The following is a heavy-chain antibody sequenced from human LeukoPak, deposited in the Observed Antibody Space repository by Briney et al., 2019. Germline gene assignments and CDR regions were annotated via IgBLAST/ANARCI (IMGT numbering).Heavy chain of an antibody. CDR2: IYPGDSDT. Sequence: GESLKISCKGSGYSFTSYWIGWVRQMPGKGLEWMGIIYPGDSDTRYSPSFQGQVTISADKSISTAYLQWSSLKASDTAMYYCARPGRNCSSTSCYEHAFDIWGQGTMVTVSS. CDR3: ARPGRNCSSTSCYEHAFDI. V-gene: IGHV5-51*01. CDR1: GYSFTSYW. D-gene: IGHD2-2*01. J-gene: IGHJ3*02.